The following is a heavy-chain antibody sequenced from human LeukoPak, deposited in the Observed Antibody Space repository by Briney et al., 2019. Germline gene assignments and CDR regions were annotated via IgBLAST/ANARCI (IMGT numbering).Heavy chain of an antibody. CDR3: ARHLYYYGSGSYYTSFDY. D-gene: IGHD3-10*01. V-gene: IGHV4-39*01. Sequence: SETLSLTCTVSGGSISSSSYYWGWIRQPPGKGLEWIGSIYYSGSTYYNPSLKSRVTISVDTSKNQFSLKLSSVTAADTAVYYCARHLYYYGSGSYYTSFDYWGQGTLVTVSS. J-gene: IGHJ4*02. CDR2: IYYSGST. CDR1: GGSISSSSYY.